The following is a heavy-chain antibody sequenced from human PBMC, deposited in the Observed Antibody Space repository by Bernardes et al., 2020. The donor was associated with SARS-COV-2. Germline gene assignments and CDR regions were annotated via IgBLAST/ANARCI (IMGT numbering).Heavy chain of an antibody. Sequence: SETLSLTCAVDGGSFRGSSWAWIRHSPQPGLAWIGELNYSGHTHYNSALKSRVIISVDTSKKQFSLRLSSVTAADTAVYYCARIPYGQRFDPWGQGTVVTVSS. CDR3: ARIPYGQRFDP. D-gene: IGHD2-2*02. J-gene: IGHJ5*02. CDR1: GGSFRGSS. V-gene: IGHV4-34*01. CDR2: LNYSGHT.